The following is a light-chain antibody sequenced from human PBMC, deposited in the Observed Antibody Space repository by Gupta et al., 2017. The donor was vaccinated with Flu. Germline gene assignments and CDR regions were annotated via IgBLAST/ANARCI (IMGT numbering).Light chain of an antibody. CDR3: QQSNSTPHT. Sequence: GDRVTITCRASQSISSYLNSYQQQPAKAPQLLISAASSLQRRVLTRFTGSGSGTDFTLTISSLQPEDFATYYCQQSNSTPHTFGQGTKLEIK. V-gene: IGKV1-39*01. J-gene: IGKJ2*01. CDR1: QSISSY. CDR2: AAS.